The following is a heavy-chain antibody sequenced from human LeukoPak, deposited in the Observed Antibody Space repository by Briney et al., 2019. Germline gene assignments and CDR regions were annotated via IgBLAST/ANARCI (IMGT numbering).Heavy chain of an antibody. J-gene: IGHJ5*02. Sequence: PSETLSLTCTVSGYSISSGYYWGWIRQPPGKGLEWIGIIYHSGSTNYNPSLKSRVTISVDTSKNQFSLKLSSVTAADTAVYYCARKVAMTTVTLNWFDPWGQGTLVTVSS. CDR2: IYHSGST. V-gene: IGHV4-38-2*02. CDR3: ARKVAMTTVTLNWFDP. CDR1: GYSISSGYY. D-gene: IGHD4-17*01.